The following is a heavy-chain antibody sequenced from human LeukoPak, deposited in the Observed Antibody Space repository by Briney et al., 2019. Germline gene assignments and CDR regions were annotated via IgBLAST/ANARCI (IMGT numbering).Heavy chain of an antibody. D-gene: IGHD6-19*01. CDR2: IYYSGST. V-gene: IGHV4-59*02. CDR1: GGSVTSYY. Sequence: PSETLSLTCTVSGGSVTSYYRSWIRQPPGKGLEWIGYIYYSGSTNYNPSLKSRVTISVDTSKNQFSLKLSSVTAADTAVYYCASGITYSSGWYYFDYWGQGTLVTVSS. CDR3: ASGITYSSGWYYFDY. J-gene: IGHJ4*02.